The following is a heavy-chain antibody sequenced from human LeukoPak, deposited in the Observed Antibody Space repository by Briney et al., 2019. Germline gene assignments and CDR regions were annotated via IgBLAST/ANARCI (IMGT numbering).Heavy chain of an antibody. CDR3: ARERTDYDFWSVRRWETSNWFDP. V-gene: IGHV4-59*01. D-gene: IGHD3-3*01. CDR1: GGSISSYS. J-gene: IGHJ5*02. CDR2: IYYSGST. Sequence: KPSETLSLTCTVSGGSISSYSWSWIRQPPGKGLEWIGYIYYSGSTNYNPSLKSRVTISVDTSKNQFSLKLSSVTAADTAVYYCARERTDYDFWSVRRWETSNWFDPWGQGTLVTVSS.